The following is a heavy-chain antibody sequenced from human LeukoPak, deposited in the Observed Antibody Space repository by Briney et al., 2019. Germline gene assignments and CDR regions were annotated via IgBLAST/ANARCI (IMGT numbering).Heavy chain of an antibody. CDR1: GFTFSSYA. Sequence: PGGSLRLSCAASGFTFSSYAMHWVRQAPGKGLEWVAVISYDGSNKYYADSVKGRFTISRDNSTNTLYLQMNSLRAEDTAVYYCARVPRGISDYMDVWGKGTTVTVSS. V-gene: IGHV3-30*04. D-gene: IGHD3-16*01. CDR2: ISYDGSNK. J-gene: IGHJ6*03. CDR3: ARVPRGISDYMDV.